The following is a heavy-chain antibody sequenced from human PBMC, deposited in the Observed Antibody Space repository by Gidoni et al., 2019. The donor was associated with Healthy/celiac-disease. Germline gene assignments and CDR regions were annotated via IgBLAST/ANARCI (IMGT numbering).Heavy chain of an antibody. J-gene: IGHJ4*02. D-gene: IGHD3-22*01. Sequence: QVQLVKSGGGVVQPGKSLRLSCAASGFTFSSYALHWVRQAPGKGLEWVAVISYDGSNKYYADSVNGRFTISRDNSKNTLYLQMNSLRAEDTAVYYCARGVDSSGYYINSHFDYWGQGTLVTVSS. V-gene: IGHV3-30-3*01. CDR3: ARGVDSSGYYINSHFDY. CDR1: GFTFSSYA. CDR2: ISYDGSNK.